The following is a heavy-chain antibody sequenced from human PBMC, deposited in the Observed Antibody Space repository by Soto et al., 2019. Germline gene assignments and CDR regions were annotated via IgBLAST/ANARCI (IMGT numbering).Heavy chain of an antibody. Sequence: QVQLQQSGPGLVKPSQTLSLTCAISGDSVSSNSAAWNWIRQSPSRGLEWLGRTYYRSKWYNDYAVSVKSRITINPDTSKNQFSLQLNSVTPEDTAVYYCARTPTMVRGVITVYELYYYYMDVWGKGTTVTVSS. CDR1: GDSVSSNSAA. J-gene: IGHJ6*03. D-gene: IGHD3-10*01. CDR2: TYYRSKWYN. CDR3: ARTPTMVRGVITVYELYYYYMDV. V-gene: IGHV6-1*01.